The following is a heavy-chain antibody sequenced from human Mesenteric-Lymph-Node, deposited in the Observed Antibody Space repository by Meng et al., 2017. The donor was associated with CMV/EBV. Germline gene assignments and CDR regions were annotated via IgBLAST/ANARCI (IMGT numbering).Heavy chain of an antibody. CDR1: GFTFSDYY. J-gene: IGHJ4*02. Sequence: GESLKISCAASGFTFSDYYMSWIRQAPGKGLECVVNIKPDGSEKYYVDSMKGRFTVSRDNAKNSLFLQMNSLRVDDTAVYYCAAGNYFNDWGQGTLVTVSS. CDR3: AAGNYFND. V-gene: IGHV3-7*01. CDR2: IKPDGSEK.